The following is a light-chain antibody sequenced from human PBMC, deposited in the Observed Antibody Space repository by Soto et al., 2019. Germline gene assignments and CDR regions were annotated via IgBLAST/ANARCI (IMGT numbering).Light chain of an antibody. J-gene: IGKJ1*01. CDR3: QEYNNYWT. V-gene: IGKV1-5*01. CDR1: QTISRW. CDR2: TAS. Sequence: DIQMTQSPSTLSASVGDTVTISFRASQTISRWLAWYQQKPGKAPRLLIYTASTLESGVPSRFSASGSVTEFTLTISSLHPDDFATYYCQEYNNYWTFGQGTKVDIK.